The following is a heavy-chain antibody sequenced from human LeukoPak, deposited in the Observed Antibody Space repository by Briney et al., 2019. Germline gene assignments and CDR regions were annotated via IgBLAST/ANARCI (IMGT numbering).Heavy chain of an antibody. J-gene: IGHJ4*02. V-gene: IGHV3-9*01. Sequence: GGSLRLSCAASGFTFDDYAMHWVRQAPGKGLEWVSGISWNSGSIGYADSVKGRFTISRDNAKNSLYLQMNSLRAEDTALYYCARGALRYCSGGSCSYFDYRGQGTLVTVSS. CDR2: ISWNSGSI. CDR3: ARGALRYCSGGSCSYFDY. D-gene: IGHD2-15*01. CDR1: GFTFDDYA.